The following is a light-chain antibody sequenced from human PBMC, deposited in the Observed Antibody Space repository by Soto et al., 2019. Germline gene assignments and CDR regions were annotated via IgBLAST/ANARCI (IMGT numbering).Light chain of an antibody. V-gene: IGKV3-15*01. CDR3: QMYGRSTMYT. CDR2: GAS. Sequence: EKVMTQSPATLSVSPGERATLSCRASLNIRSNLAWYQQKPGQAPRLLIFGASTRATGIPARFSGNGTGTEFPLTISSLQSEHFAVYYCQMYGRSTMYTFGQGTRLEIK. J-gene: IGKJ2*01. CDR1: LNIRSN.